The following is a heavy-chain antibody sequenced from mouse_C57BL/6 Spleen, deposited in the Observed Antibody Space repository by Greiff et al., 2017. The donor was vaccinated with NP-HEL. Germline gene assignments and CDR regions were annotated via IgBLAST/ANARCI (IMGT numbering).Heavy chain of an antibody. CDR3: ARIGPGYGNYEAWFAY. D-gene: IGHD2-10*02. J-gene: IGHJ3*01. V-gene: IGHV1-52*01. CDR1: GYTFTSYW. CDR2: IDPSDSET. Sequence: QVQLKQPGAELVRPGSSVKLSCKASGYTFTSYWMHWVKQRPIQGLEWIGNIDPSDSETHYNQKFKDKATLTVDKSSSTAYMQLSSLTSEDSAVYYCARIGPGYGNYEAWFAYWGQGTLVTVSA.